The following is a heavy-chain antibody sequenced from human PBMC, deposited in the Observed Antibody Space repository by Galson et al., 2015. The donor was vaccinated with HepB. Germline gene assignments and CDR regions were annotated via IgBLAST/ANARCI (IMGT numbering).Heavy chain of an antibody. D-gene: IGHD5-18*01. CDR2: ISGSGGST. J-gene: IGHJ4*02. Sequence: SLRLSCAASGFTFSNYAMSWVRQAPGKGLEWVSAISGSGGSTYYADSVKGRFTISRDKSWNTLYLQMNSLRADDTAVYYCAKDSYGYVTPSYYSDYWGQGTLVTVSS. CDR1: GFTFSNYA. CDR3: AKDSYGYVTPSYYSDY. V-gene: IGHV3-23*01.